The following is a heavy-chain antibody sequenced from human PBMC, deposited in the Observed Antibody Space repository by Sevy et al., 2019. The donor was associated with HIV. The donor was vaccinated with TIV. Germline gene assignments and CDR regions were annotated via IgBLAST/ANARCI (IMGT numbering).Heavy chain of an antibody. J-gene: IGHJ4*02. CDR3: ARGTRGTFGN. CDR2: INTDGESI. Sequence: GGSLILSCAASGFTFSNYWMHWVRQAPGKGLVWVSHINTDGESIRYADSVKGRFTISRDNAKNTLYLQVNSLRAEDTAVYYCARGTRGTFGNWGQGTLVTVSS. CDR1: GFTFSNYW. D-gene: IGHD1-26*01. V-gene: IGHV3-74*01.